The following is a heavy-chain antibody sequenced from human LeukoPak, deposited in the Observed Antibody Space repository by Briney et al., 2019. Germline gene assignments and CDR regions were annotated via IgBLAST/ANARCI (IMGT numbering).Heavy chain of an antibody. D-gene: IGHD3-10*01. J-gene: IGHJ4*02. CDR2: IYYSGST. CDR1: GGSISSYY. V-gene: IGHV4-59*01. CDR3: ARDLRGVLDY. Sequence: PSETLSLTCTVAGGSISSYYWSWIRHPPGRGLEWIGYIYYSGSTNNNTSPKSRVTISVDTSKNQFSLKLSSVTAAATAVYYWARDLRGVLDYWGQGTLVTVSS.